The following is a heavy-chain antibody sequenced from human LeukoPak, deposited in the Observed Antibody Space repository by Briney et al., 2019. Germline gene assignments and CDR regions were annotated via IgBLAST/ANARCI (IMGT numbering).Heavy chain of an antibody. CDR1: GDNFGTYG. CDR2: VSGYNADT. V-gene: IGHV1-18*01. J-gene: IGHJ4*02. Sequence: ASVKVSCKTSGDNFGTYGISWLRQAPGQGLEWMGWVSGYNADTQYAQRFQGRVTMSADTSTTTAYMEMRSMRSDDTAVYYTARDHLYCGYDHDYWGQGTLVTVSS. D-gene: IGHD5-12*01. CDR3: ARDHLYCGYDHDY.